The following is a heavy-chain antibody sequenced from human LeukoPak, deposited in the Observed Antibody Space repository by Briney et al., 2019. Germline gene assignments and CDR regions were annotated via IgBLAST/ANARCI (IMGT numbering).Heavy chain of an antibody. J-gene: IGHJ4*02. Sequence: GGSLRLSCAASGLTISNAWTSWVRQAPGKGLEWVGRIKSKTDGGTTDYAAPVKGRFTISRNDSKDRLYLQMNSLKTEDTAVYYCTTDRGIAVRPMFDSWGQGTLVTVSS. D-gene: IGHD6-6*01. CDR2: IKSKTDGGTT. CDR1: GLTISNAW. V-gene: IGHV3-15*01. CDR3: TTDRGIAVRPMFDS.